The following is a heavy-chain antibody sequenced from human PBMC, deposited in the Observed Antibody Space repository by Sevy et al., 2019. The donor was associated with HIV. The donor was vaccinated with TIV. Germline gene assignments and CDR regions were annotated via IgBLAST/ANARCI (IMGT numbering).Heavy chain of an antibody. V-gene: IGHV3-21*01. CDR1: GFTFSSYS. CDR2: ISSSSSYI. J-gene: IGHJ4*02. Sequence: GGSLRRSCAASGFTFSSYSMNWVHQAPGKGLEWVSSISSSSSYIYYADSVRGRFTISRDNARNSLYLQMNSLRAEDTAVYYCARAGYSSGWYAGYWGQGPLVTVSS. CDR3: ARAGYSSGWYAGY. D-gene: IGHD6-19*01.